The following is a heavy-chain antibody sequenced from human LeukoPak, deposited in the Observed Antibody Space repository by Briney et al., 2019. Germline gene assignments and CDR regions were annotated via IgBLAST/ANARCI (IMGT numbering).Heavy chain of an antibody. D-gene: IGHD3-3*01. CDR1: GITFSSYA. CDR3: ASSLRFLECFIS. V-gene: IGHV3-23*01. J-gene: IGHJ5*01. Sequence: PGGSLRLSCAASGITFSSYAMSWVRQAPGKGLEWVSVISDTGGSTHYTDSVKGRFTISRDNSKNTLYLQMNSLRAEDTAVYYCASSLRFLECFISWGHGTLVTVSS. CDR2: ISDTGGST.